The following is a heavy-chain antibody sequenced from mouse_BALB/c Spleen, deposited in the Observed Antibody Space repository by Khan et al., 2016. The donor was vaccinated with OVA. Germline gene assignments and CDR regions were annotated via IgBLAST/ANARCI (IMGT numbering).Heavy chain of an antibody. CDR1: GYSITSNYA. D-gene: IGHD1-1*01. V-gene: IGHV3-2*02. CDR2: IRYSGST. Sequence: VQLQESGPGLVKPSQSLSLTCPVTGYSITSNYAWNWIRQFPGNKLECMGYIRYSGSTNYNPSLKSRISITRATSTNPFFLQLNSVTTEDTATYYCARGNYYGYAMDYWGQGTSITVSS. CDR3: ARGNYYGYAMDY. J-gene: IGHJ4*01.